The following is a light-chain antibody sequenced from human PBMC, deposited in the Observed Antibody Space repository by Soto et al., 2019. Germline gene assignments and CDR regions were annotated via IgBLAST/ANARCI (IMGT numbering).Light chain of an antibody. CDR2: DAS. Sequence: EIVLTQSPGTLSLSPGERATLSCRASQSVSSTYLTWYHQKPGQAPRLLIYDASRRATGIPDRFSGSGSGTDFSLTISRLEPEDFAVYYCQQRSVWPITFGQGTRREIK. CDR1: QSVSSTY. V-gene: IGKV3D-20*02. CDR3: QQRSVWPIT. J-gene: IGKJ5*01.